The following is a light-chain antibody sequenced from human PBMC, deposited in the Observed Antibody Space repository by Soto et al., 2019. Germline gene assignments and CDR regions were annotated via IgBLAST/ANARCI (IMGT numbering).Light chain of an antibody. CDR1: QTVRNN. J-gene: IGKJ1*01. CDR2: GAS. Sequence: EVVITQSPSTLSVSPGERATLSCRASQTVRNNLAWYQQKPGQAPRLLIYGASTRASGIPARFSGSGSGTEFTLTISSLQSEDLAVFYCQQYDDWPATFGQGTKVDIK. V-gene: IGKV3-15*01. CDR3: QQYDDWPAT.